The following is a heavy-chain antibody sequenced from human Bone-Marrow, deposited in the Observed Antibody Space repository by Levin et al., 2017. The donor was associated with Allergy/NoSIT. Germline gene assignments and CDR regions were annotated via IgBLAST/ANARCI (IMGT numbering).Heavy chain of an antibody. J-gene: IGHJ4*02. CDR2: ISYDGSHT. D-gene: IGHD2-21*01. Sequence: GESLKISCVASDVRFETFGMHWVRQAPGTGLEWVAVISYDGSHTYSVDSVKGRFTIARDNSRNTLYLQMDSLRAEDTGVYYCARGDDLLLFDYWGQGILVTVSS. CDR1: DVRFETFG. V-gene: IGHV3-30*03. CDR3: ARGDDLLLFDY.